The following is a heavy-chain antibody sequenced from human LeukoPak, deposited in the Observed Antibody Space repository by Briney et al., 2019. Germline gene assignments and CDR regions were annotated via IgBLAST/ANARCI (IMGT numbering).Heavy chain of an antibody. V-gene: IGHV3-7*01. CDR1: GFTFTNHY. Sequence: GGSLRLSCAVSGFTFTNHYMSWVRQAPGKGLEWVANINQVGTETFYVDSVKGRFTISRDNAKSSLYLQMSSLRAEDTAVYYCAQLLLRGPTAWGQGTLVTVSS. J-gene: IGHJ4*02. CDR2: INQVGTET. CDR3: AQLLLRGPTA. D-gene: IGHD2-15*01.